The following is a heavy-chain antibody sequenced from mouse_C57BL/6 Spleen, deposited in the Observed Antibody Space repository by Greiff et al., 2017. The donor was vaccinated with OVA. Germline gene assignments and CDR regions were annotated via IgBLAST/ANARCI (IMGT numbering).Heavy chain of an antibody. D-gene: IGHD1-1*01. V-gene: IGHV2-9-1*01. CDR1: GFSLTSYA. CDR2: IWTGGGT. CDR3: ARNTHYYGSSSFDY. J-gene: IGHJ2*01. Sequence: VQLQQSGPGLVAPSQSLSITCTVSGFSLTSYAISWVRQPPGKGLEWLGVIWTGGGTNYNSALKSRLSISKDNSKSQVFLKMNSLQTDDTARYYCARNTHYYGSSSFDYWGQGTTLTVSS.